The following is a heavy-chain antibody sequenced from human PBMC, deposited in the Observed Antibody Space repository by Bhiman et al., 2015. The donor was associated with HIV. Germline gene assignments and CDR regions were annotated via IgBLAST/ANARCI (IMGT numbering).Heavy chain of an antibody. J-gene: IGHJ6*03. Sequence: EVQLVESGGGLVQPGGPVRLSCAASGFTFSSYNMKWVRQAPGKGLEWVAYISRSSSTIYYADSVKGRFTISRDNAKNSLYLQMNSLRGEDTAVYYCARVDGIVGATDYMAVWGKGTTVTVSS. D-gene: IGHD1-26*01. CDR3: ARVDGIVGATDYMAV. CDR2: ISRSSSTI. CDR1: GFTFSSYN. V-gene: IGHV3-48*01.